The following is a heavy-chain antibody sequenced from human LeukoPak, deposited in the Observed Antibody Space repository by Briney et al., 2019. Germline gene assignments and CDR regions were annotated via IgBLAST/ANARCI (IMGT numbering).Heavy chain of an antibody. D-gene: IGHD5-24*01. Sequence: SSQTLSLTCTVSGGSISSGTYYWSWIRQPAGKGLEWIGRFYTSGSTNYNPSLKSRVTLSVDTSKNQFSLKLSSVTAADTAVYYCARGRDGYNFLNRGEYYYFDYWGQGTLVTVSS. CDR2: FYTSGST. CDR3: ARGRDGYNFLNRGEYYYFDY. V-gene: IGHV4-61*02. J-gene: IGHJ4*02. CDR1: GGSISSGTYY.